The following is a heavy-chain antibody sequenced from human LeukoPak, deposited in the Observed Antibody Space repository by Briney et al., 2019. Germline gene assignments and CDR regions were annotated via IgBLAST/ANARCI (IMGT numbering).Heavy chain of an antibody. Sequence: SEALSLTCTVSGGSISSGGYYWSWIRQHPGKGLEWIGYIYYSGSTYYNPSLKSRVTMSVDTSKNQFSLKLSSVTAADTAVYYCARDSSRGNYDSSGFDHWGQGTLVTVSS. CDR1: GGSISSGGYY. V-gene: IGHV4-31*03. J-gene: IGHJ4*02. D-gene: IGHD3-22*01. CDR3: ARDSSRGNYDSSGFDH. CDR2: IYYSGST.